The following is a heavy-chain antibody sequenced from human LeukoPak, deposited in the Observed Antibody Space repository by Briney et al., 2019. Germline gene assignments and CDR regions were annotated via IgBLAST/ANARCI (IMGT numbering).Heavy chain of an antibody. CDR1: GGSISSSSYY. CDR2: IYYSGST. D-gene: IGHD6-13*01. CDR3: ARAGIAAAPNWFDP. V-gene: IGHV4-39*07. Sequence: PSETLSLTCTVSGGSISSSSYYWGWIRQPPGKGLEWIGSIYYSGSTHYNPSLKSRVTISVDTSKNQFSLKLSSVTAADTAVYYCARAGIAAAPNWFDPWGQGTLVTVSS. J-gene: IGHJ5*02.